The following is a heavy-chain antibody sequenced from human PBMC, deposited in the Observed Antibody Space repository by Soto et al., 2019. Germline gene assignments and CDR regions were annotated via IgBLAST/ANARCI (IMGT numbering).Heavy chain of an antibody. CDR2: ISAYNGNT. V-gene: IGHV1-18*01. CDR3: ARERGYGDYDSGY. D-gene: IGHD4-17*01. Sequence: QVQLVQSGAEVKKPGASVKVSCKASGYTFTSYGISWVRQAPGQGLEWMGWISAYNGNTNYAQKLEGRATMTTDTYTSIAYMELRSLSSDDTAVYYCARERGYGDYDSGYWGQGTLVTVSS. J-gene: IGHJ4*02. CDR1: GYTFTSYG.